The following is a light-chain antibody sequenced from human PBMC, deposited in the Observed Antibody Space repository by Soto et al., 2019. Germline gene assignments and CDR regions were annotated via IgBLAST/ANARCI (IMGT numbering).Light chain of an antibody. CDR3: QSYDSSLSGYV. CDR1: SSNIGAGYD. Sequence: QSVLTQPPSVSWAPGQWVTISCTGSSSNIGAGYDVHWYQQLPGTAPKLLIYGNSNRPSGVPDRFSGSKSGTSASLAITGLQAEDEADYYCQSYDSSLSGYVFGTGTKLTVL. CDR2: GNS. V-gene: IGLV1-40*01. J-gene: IGLJ1*01.